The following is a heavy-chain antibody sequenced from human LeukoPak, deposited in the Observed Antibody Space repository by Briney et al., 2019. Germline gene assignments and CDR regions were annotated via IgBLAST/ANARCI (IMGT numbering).Heavy chain of an antibody. V-gene: IGHV4-31*03. CDR1: GGSISSGGYY. CDR3: ARDSPGANFDY. J-gene: IGHJ4*02. CDR2: IYYSGST. Sequence: SETLSLTCTVSGGSISSGGYYWSWIRQHPGKGLEWIGYIYYSGSTYYNPSLKSRVTISVDTSKNQFSLKLISVTAADTAVYYCARDSPGANFDYWGQGTLVAVSS.